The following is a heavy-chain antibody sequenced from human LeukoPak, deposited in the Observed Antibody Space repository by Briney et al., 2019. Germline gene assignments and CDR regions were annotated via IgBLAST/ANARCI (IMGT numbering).Heavy chain of an antibody. V-gene: IGHV4-59*01. CDR2: IYYSGST. D-gene: IGHD5-12*01. CDR1: GGSISNYY. J-gene: IGHJ4*02. Sequence: KPSETLAPTCTVSGGSISNYYWNWLRQPPGKGLEWIGYIYYSGSTNYNPSLKSRVTMSLDTSKNQFSLRLTSVTAADTAVYYCARGFDSKSTYFDYWGQGTLVTVSS. CDR3: ARGFDSKSTYFDY.